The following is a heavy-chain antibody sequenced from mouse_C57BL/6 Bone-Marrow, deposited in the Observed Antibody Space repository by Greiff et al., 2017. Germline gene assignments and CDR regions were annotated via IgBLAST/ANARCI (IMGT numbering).Heavy chain of an antibody. J-gene: IGHJ2*01. D-gene: IGHD2-4*01. Sequence: VQLQQSGAELARPGASVKLSCKASGYTFTSYGISWVKQRTGKGLEWIGEIYPRSGNTYYNEKFKGKDTLTADKSSSTAYMELRSLTAEDAAFYFCARESVYYDYAGGVYWGQGTTLTVSS. CDR2: IYPRSGNT. V-gene: IGHV1-81*01. CDR3: ARESVYYDYAGGVY. CDR1: GYTFTSYG.